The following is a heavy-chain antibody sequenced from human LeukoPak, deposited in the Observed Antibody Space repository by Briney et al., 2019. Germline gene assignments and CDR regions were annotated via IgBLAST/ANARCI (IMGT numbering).Heavy chain of an antibody. J-gene: IGHJ4*02. D-gene: IGHD3-22*01. CDR2: IYYSGST. CDR3: ARAVYDSSGYYYLHHDY. V-gene: IGHV4-59*01. CDR1: GGSISSYY. Sequence: PSETLSLTCTVSGGSISSYYWSWIRQPAGKGLEWIGYIYYSGSTNYNPSLKSRVTISVDTSKNQFSLKLSSVTAADTAVYYCARAVYDSSGYYYLHHDYWGQGTLVTVSS.